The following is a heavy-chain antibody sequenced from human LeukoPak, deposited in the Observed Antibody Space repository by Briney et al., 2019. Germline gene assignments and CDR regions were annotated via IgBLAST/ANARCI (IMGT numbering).Heavy chain of an antibody. V-gene: IGHV3-23*01. J-gene: IGHJ4*02. CDR2: ISGSGSST. CDR3: APDPNKWLRNY. D-gene: IGHD5-12*01. CDR1: GFTLSSYA. Sequence: GSLRLSCAASGFTLSSYAMSRVRQAPEKGLEWISTISGSGSSTDFADSVKGRFTISRDNSKNTLNLQMNNLRAEDTAIYYCAPDPNKWLRNYWGQGTLVTVSS.